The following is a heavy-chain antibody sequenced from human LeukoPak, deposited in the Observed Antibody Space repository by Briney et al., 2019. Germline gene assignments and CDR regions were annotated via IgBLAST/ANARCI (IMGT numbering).Heavy chain of an antibody. CDR1: GGSFSGYY. Sequence: SETLSLTCAVYGGSFSGYYWSWIRQPPGKGLEWIGEINHSGSTNYNPSLKSRATISVDTSKNQFSLKLSSVTAADTAVYYCARGDGISDAFDIWGQGTMVTVSS. CDR2: INHSGST. CDR3: ARGDGISDAFDI. D-gene: IGHD3-3*02. V-gene: IGHV4-34*01. J-gene: IGHJ3*02.